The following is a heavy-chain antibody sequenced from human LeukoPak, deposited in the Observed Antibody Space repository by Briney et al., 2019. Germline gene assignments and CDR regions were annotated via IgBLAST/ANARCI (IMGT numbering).Heavy chain of an antibody. D-gene: IGHD3-22*01. CDR1: GFTFSSYW. CDR2: IKQDGSEN. V-gene: IGHV3-7*01. Sequence: PGGSLRLSCAASGFTFSSYWMSWVRQAPGKGLEWVANIKQDGSENYYVDSVKGRFTISRDNAKNSLYLQMNSLRAEDTAVYYCASLPPYYYDSSGYYGWGQGTLVTVSS. CDR3: ASLPPYYYDSSGYYG. J-gene: IGHJ4*02.